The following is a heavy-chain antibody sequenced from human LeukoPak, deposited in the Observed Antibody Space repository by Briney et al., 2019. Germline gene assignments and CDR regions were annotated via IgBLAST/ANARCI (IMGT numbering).Heavy chain of an antibody. Sequence: SETLSLTCAVYGGSLSTYYWSWIRQPPGKGLEWIGEINHKGDTQYNPSLKGRVTISVDTSKNEFSLRMRSMTAADTAVYYCARGPDSGSYYAWFDPWGQGTLVTVSS. D-gene: IGHD1-26*01. CDR2: INHKGDT. CDR1: GGSLSTYY. J-gene: IGHJ5*02. V-gene: IGHV4-34*01. CDR3: ARGPDSGSYYAWFDP.